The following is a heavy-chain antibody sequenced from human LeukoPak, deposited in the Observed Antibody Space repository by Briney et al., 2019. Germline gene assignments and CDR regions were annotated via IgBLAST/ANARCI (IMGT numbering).Heavy chain of an antibody. D-gene: IGHD5-18*01. V-gene: IGHV1-46*01. CDR1: GYTFTSYY. CDR3: ARDTAMAYYEESYFDP. CDR2: INPSSSST. Sequence: ASVKVSCKASGYTFTSYYMHWVRQAPGQGLEWMGIINPSSSSTTYAQKFQGRVTLTTDTSTSTAYMELRSLRSDDTAVYYCARDTAMAYYEESYFDPWGQGTLVTVSS. J-gene: IGHJ5*02.